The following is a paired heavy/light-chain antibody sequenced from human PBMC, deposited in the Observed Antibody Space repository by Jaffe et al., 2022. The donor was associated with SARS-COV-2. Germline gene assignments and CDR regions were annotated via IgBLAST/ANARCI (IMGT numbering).Heavy chain of an antibody. D-gene: IGHD6-25*01. CDR1: GGSISSGGHY. CDR3: AREERRAFDF. J-gene: IGHJ3*01. Sequence: QVQLQESGPGLVKPSQTLSLTCSVSGGSISSGGHYWTWIRQFSGKGLEWIGYIYDSGSTYYNPSLKSRVTISADTSKNQFSLKLTSVTAADTAVYYCAREERRAFDFWGQGTMVTVSS. CDR2: IYDSGST. V-gene: IGHV4-31*03.
Light chain of an antibody. Sequence: QSVLTQPPSVSGAPGQRVTISCTGSSSNIGAGYDVHWYQHLPGTAPKLLIYDNNNRPSGVPDRFSGSKSGTSASLAITGLQAEDEADYYCQSSDSSRRGVFGGGTKVTVL. J-gene: IGLJ3*02. V-gene: IGLV1-40*01. CDR1: SSNIGAGYD. CDR3: QSSDSSRRGV. CDR2: DNN.